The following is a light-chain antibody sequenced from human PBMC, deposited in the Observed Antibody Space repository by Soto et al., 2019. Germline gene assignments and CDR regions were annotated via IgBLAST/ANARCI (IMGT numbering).Light chain of an antibody. Sequence: SYELTQPPSVSVAPGKTARITCGGNNIGSKSVHWYQQKPGQAPVLVIYYDSDRPSGIPERFSGSNSGNTATLTISRVEAGDEADYYCQVWDCSSDHYVVFGGGTKLTVL. CDR3: QVWDCSSDHYVV. CDR2: YDS. J-gene: IGLJ2*01. V-gene: IGLV3-21*04. CDR1: NIGSKS.